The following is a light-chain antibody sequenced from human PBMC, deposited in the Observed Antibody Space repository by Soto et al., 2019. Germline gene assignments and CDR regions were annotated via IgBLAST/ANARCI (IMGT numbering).Light chain of an antibody. J-gene: IGKJ5*01. CDR1: QSVSSSY. CDR2: GAS. CDR3: QHYGSAPPIT. Sequence: ELVLTQSPGTLSLSPGERATLSCRASQSVSSSYLAWYQKKPGQAPRLLLYGASSRATGIPDRFSGSGPGTDFTLTIIRREPEDCAVYYCQHYGSAPPITFGQGTRLESK. V-gene: IGKV3-20*01.